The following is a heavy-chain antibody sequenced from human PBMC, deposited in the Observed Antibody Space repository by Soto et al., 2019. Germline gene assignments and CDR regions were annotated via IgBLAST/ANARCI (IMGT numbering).Heavy chain of an antibody. CDR2: ISATSAKI. D-gene: IGHD3-16*01. Sequence: EVQLVESGGGLVQPGGSLRLSCAASGFKFNYYAMNWVRQVPGKGLEWVSYISATSAKIDYADSVMGRFTISRDNARNSLSLQMNSRRDEATAVYKFVADSSYGSPWVRHFDQWGRGLLVTVSS. CDR1: GFKFNYYA. V-gene: IGHV3-48*02. CDR3: VADSSYGSPWVRHFDQ. J-gene: IGHJ4*02.